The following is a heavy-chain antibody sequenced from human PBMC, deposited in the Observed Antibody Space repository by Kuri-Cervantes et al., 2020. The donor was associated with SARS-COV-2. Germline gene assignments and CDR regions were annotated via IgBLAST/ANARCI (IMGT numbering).Heavy chain of an antibody. Sequence: GESLKISCAASGFTFSSYGMHWVRQAPGKGLVWVSRINSDGSVTSYPDSVEGRFTISRDNAKNTLSLQMNSLSAEDTAVYFCARVETSHYSSYYMDVWGKGTTVTVSS. V-gene: IGHV3-74*01. J-gene: IGHJ6*03. CDR3: ARVETSHYSSYYMDV. CDR2: INSDGSVT. CDR1: GFTFSSYG.